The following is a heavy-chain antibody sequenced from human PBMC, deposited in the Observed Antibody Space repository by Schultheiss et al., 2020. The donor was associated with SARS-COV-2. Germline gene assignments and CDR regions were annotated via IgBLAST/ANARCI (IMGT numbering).Heavy chain of an antibody. J-gene: IGHJ4*02. V-gene: IGHV4-59*10. CDR1: GGSFSGYY. CDR3: ASLMSVGATSGDY. CDR2: IYTSGST. Sequence: SQTLSLTCAVYGGSFSGYYWSWIRQPAGKGLEWIGRIYTSGSTYYNPSLKSRVTISVDTSKNQFSLKLSSVTAADTAVYYCASLMSVGATSGDYWGQGTLVTVSS. D-gene: IGHD1-26*01.